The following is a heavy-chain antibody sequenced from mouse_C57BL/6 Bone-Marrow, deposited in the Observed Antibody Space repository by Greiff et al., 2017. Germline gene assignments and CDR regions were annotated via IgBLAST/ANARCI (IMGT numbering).Heavy chain of an antibody. Sequence: DVKLVESGGGLVKPGGSLKLSCAASGFTFSSYAMSWVRQTPEKRLEWVATISDGGSYTYYPDNVKGRFTISRDNAKNNLYLQMSHLKSEDTAMYYCAREALRAMDYWGQGTSVTVSS. CDR1: GFTFSSYA. CDR3: AREALRAMDY. V-gene: IGHV5-4*01. CDR2: ISDGGSYT. D-gene: IGHD2-12*01. J-gene: IGHJ4*01.